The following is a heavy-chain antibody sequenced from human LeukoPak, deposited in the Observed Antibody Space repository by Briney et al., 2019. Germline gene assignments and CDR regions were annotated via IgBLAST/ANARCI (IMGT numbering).Heavy chain of an antibody. CDR1: GFTFSNYW. CDR2: IKQDGSEE. J-gene: IGHJ4*02. V-gene: IGHV3-7*01. D-gene: IGHD3-10*01. CDR3: ARRRNYGWIDY. Sequence: PGGSLRLSCAASGFTFSNYWMSWVRQAPGKGLERVANIKQDGSEEYYVDSVKGRFTISRDNAKNSLYLQMNSLRDEDTAVYYCARRRNYGWIDYWGQGTLVTVSS.